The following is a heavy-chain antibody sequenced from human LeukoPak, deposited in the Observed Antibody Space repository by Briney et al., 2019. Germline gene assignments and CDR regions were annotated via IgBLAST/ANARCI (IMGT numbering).Heavy chain of an antibody. J-gene: IGHJ3*02. CDR1: GYTFTSYY. D-gene: IGHD2-15*01. Sequence: GASVKVSCKASGYTFTSYYMHWVRQAPGQGLEWMGIINPSGGSTSYAQKLQGRVTMTTDTSTSTAYMELRSLRSDDTAVYYCARDRSVVVAATNDAFDIWGQGTMVTVSS. V-gene: IGHV1-46*01. CDR3: ARDRSVVVAATNDAFDI. CDR2: INPSGGST.